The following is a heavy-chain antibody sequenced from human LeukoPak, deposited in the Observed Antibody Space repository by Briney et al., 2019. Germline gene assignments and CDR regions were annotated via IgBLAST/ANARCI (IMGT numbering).Heavy chain of an antibody. CDR3: ARYITMVRGVIRHFDY. Sequence: GESLKISCKGSGYSFTSYWIGGVRQIPGKGLEWLGIFYPGDSDTRYSPSFQGQVTISADKSISTAYLQWSSLKASDTAMYYCARYITMVRGVIRHFDYWGQGTLVTVSS. D-gene: IGHD3-10*01. J-gene: IGHJ4*02. CDR2: FYPGDSDT. V-gene: IGHV5-51*01. CDR1: GYSFTSYW.